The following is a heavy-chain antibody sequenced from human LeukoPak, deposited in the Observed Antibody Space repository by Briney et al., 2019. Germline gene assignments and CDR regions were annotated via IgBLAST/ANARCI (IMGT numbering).Heavy chain of an antibody. D-gene: IGHD6-13*01. CDR1: GYSFSDFW. J-gene: IGHJ3*02. CDR3: ARVFREQLVIVLYAFDI. V-gene: IGHV5-51*01. Sequence: GESLKISCKGSGYSFSDFWIVWVRQMPGQGLEWMGIIYPGDSDTRYSPSFQGQVTISADKSISTAYLELSRLRSDDTAVYYCARVFREQLVIVLYAFDIWGQGTMVTVSS. CDR2: IYPGDSDT.